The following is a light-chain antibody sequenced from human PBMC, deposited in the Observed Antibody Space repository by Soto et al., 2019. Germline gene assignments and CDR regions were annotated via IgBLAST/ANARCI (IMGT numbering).Light chain of an antibody. Sequence: QSALTQPASVAGSPGQSITISCTGTSSDVGGYDYASWCQQHPGKAPKLIIYDVSNRPSGVSNRFSGSKSGNTASLTISGLQAEDEADYYWCSYTSIGTLVFGGGTKLTVL. CDR3: CSYTSIGTLV. CDR2: DVS. CDR1: SSDVGGYDY. V-gene: IGLV2-14*01. J-gene: IGLJ2*01.